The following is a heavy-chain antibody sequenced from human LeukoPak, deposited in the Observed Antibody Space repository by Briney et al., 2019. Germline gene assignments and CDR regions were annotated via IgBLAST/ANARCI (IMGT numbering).Heavy chain of an antibody. CDR1: GGSISSYY. CDR2: IYYSGST. D-gene: IGHD4-11*01. CDR3: ARDGPTVGTFDY. Sequence: PSETLSLTCTVSGGSISSYYWSWIRQPPGKGLEWIGYIYYSGSTNYNPSLKSRVTISVDTSKNQFSLKLSSVTAADTAVYYCARDGPTVGTFDYWGQGTLVTVSS. J-gene: IGHJ4*02. V-gene: IGHV4-59*01.